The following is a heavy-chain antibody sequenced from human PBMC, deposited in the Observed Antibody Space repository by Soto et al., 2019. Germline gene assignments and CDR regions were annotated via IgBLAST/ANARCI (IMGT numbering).Heavy chain of an antibody. J-gene: IGHJ4*02. D-gene: IGHD2-21*01. CDR2: INHSGST. V-gene: IGHV4-34*01. Sequence: PSETLSLTCAVYGGSFSGYYWSWIRQPPGKGLEWIGEINHSGSTNYNPSLKSRVTISVDTSKNQFSLMLSSVTAADTAVYYCARRGIVSILRWGQGTLVTVSS. CDR1: GGSFSGYY. CDR3: ARRGIVSILR.